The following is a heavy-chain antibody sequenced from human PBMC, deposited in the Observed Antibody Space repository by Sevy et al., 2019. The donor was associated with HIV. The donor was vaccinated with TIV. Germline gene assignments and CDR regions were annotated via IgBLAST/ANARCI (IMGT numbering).Heavy chain of an antibody. CDR3: AGERITMVRGVPGP. CDR1: GYTFTGYY. Sequence: ASVKVSCKASGYTFTGYYMHWVRQAPGQGLEWMGWINPNSGGTNYAQKFQGRVTMTRDTSISTAYMELSRLRSDDTAMYYCAGERITMVRGVPGPWGQGTLVTVSS. CDR2: INPNSGGT. J-gene: IGHJ5*02. V-gene: IGHV1-2*02. D-gene: IGHD3-10*01.